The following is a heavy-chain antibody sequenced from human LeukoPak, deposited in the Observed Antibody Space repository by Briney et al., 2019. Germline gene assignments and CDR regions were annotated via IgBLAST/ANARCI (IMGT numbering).Heavy chain of an antibody. CDR1: GFTFSRYT. Sequence: PGGSLRLSCAASGFTFSRYTMTWVRQAPGKGLEWVSSITSISSYIYYADSEKGRFTISRDNAKNSLYLQLNSLRAEDTAVYFCAKEHSPYCSGDACYDYFDYWGQGTLVTVSS. D-gene: IGHD2-15*01. CDR3: AKEHSPYCSGDACYDYFDY. J-gene: IGHJ4*02. CDR2: ITSISSYI. V-gene: IGHV3-21*01.